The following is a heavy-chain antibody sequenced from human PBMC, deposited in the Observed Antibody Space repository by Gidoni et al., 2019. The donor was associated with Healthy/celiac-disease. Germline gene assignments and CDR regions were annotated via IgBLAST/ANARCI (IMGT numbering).Heavy chain of an antibody. J-gene: IGHJ4*02. CDR2: IIWNGVSI. V-gene: IGHV3-9*01. Sequence: EVQLVESGGGLVQPGRSLRLSCAASGFTVDDYAMHWVRQAPGKGLEWVSGIIWNGVSIGYAASVKGRFTISRDNSKNSLYLQMNSLRAEDTALYYCAKDYRVRGVIPYYFDYWGQGTLVTVSS. CDR1: GFTVDDYA. CDR3: AKDYRVRGVIPYYFDY. D-gene: IGHD3-10*01.